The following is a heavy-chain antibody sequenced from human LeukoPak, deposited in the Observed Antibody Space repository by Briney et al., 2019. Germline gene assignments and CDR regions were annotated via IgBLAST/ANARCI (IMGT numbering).Heavy chain of an antibody. D-gene: IGHD5-18*01. J-gene: IGHJ4*02. CDR1: GYTFTGYY. CDR2: INPNSGGK. Sequence: ASVKVSCKASGYTFTGYYMHWVRQAPGQGIEWMGRINPNSGGKNYAEKFEGRVTMNRDTPISTAYMELSRLRSDDTAVYYCARGTPTWIQLWLPDYWGQGTLVTVSS. V-gene: IGHV1-2*06. CDR3: ARGTPTWIQLWLPDY.